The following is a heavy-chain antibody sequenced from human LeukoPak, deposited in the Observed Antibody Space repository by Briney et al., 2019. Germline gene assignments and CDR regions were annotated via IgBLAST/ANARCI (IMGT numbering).Heavy chain of an antibody. CDR3: ARDLHHRGYYDTSGPYGI. CDR1: GYTFTRYD. CDR2: INPSGGST. V-gene: IGHV1-46*01. Sequence: ASVKFSCKASGYTFTRYDIHWVRQAPGQGLEWMGIINPSGGSTSYAQKFQGRVNMTRDTSTSTVYMELSSLRSEDTAVYYCARDLHHRGYYDTSGPYGIWGQGTLVTVSS. D-gene: IGHD3-22*01. J-gene: IGHJ3*02.